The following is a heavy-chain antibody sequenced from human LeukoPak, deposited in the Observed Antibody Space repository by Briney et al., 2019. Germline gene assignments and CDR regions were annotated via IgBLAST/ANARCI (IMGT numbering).Heavy chain of an antibody. J-gene: IGHJ5*02. CDR3: ARLILNGWFDP. V-gene: IGHV4-59*12. CDR2: IYYTNT. Sequence: SETLSLTCTVSGGSISGDHWNWIRQPPGKGLEWIGYIYYTNTNYNPSLRSRVTISVDMSKNQFSLKLTSVTAADTAVYYCARLILNGWFDPWGQGAQVTVSS. CDR1: GGSISGDH. D-gene: IGHD3-10*01.